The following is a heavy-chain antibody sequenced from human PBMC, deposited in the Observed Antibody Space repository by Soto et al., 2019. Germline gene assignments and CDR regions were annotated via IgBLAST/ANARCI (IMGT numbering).Heavy chain of an antibody. J-gene: IGHJ4*02. D-gene: IGHD3-10*01. CDR2: ISGSGGST. CDR3: AKDRRGSGIIPFDY. V-gene: IGHV3-23*01. Sequence: GGSLRLSCAASGFTFSSYGMRCVRQAPGKGLEWVAAISGSGGSTYYADSVKGRFTISRDNSKNTLYLQMNSLRAEDTAVYYCAKDRRGSGIIPFDYWGQGTLVTVSS. CDR1: GFTFSSYG.